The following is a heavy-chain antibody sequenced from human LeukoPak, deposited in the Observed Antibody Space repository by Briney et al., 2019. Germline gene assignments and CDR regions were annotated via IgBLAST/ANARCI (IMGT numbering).Heavy chain of an antibody. V-gene: IGHV4-59*01. D-gene: IGHD2-15*01. CDR2: IYYSGST. Sequence: SETLSLTCTVSGDSISSYYWSWIRQPPGKGLEWIGYIYYSGSTNYNPSLKSRVTISVDTSKNQFSLKLSSVTAADTAVYYCARDSRSGIDYWGQGTLVTVSS. CDR3: ARDSRSGIDY. J-gene: IGHJ4*02. CDR1: GDSISSYY.